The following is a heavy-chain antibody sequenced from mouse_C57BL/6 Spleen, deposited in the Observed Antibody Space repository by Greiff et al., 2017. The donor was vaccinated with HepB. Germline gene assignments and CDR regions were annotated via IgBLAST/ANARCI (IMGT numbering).Heavy chain of an antibody. J-gene: IGHJ4*01. CDR3: ARLNDYDYSAMDY. D-gene: IGHD2-4*01. Sequence: QVQLQQSGPELVKPGASVKLSCKASDYTFTSYDINWVKQRPGQGLEWIGWIYPRDGRTKYNEKFKGKATLTVDTSSSTAYMELHSLTSEDSAVYFCARLNDYDYSAMDYSGQGPSVTVSS. V-gene: IGHV1-85*01. CDR2: IYPRDGRT. CDR1: DYTFTSYD.